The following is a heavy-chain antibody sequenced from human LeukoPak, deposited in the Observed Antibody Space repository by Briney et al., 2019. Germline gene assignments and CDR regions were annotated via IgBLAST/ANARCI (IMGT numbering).Heavy chain of an antibody. Sequence: GSXRLSXAASGFTLSNYWMSWVRQAPGKGLEWVXNIKQEGSEKYYVDSGKGRFSICRDKGKNSLYLQINSLRAEDTAVYFCARETIYGDYHLSYFDYWGQGTLVTVSS. CDR3: ARETIYGDYHLSYFDY. CDR1: GFTLSNYW. V-gene: IGHV3-7*03. D-gene: IGHD4-17*01. J-gene: IGHJ4*02. CDR2: IKQEGSEK.